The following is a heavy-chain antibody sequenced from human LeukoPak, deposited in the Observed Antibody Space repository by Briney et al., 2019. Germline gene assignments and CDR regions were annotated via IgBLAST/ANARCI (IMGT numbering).Heavy chain of an antibody. CDR1: GGSFSGYY. D-gene: IGHD1-26*01. Sequence: SETLSLTCAVYGGSFSGYYWGWIRQPPGKGLEWIGEINHSGSTNYNPSLKSRVTISVDTSKNQFSLKLSSVTAADTAVYYCARPGRAIGMVYFQHWGQGILVTVSS. V-gene: IGHV4-34*01. CDR2: INHSGST. J-gene: IGHJ1*01. CDR3: ARPGRAIGMVYFQH.